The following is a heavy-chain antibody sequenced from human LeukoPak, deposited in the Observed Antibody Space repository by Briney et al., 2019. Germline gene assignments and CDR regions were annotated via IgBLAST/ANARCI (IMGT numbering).Heavy chain of an antibody. J-gene: IGHJ4*02. V-gene: IGHV3-23*01. CDR2: ISGSGGST. CDR3: ASVYGSGSYYTRYYFDY. Sequence: GGSLRLSCAASGFTFSSYAMSWVRQAPGKGLEWVSAISGSGGSTYYADSVKGRFTISRDNSKNTLYLQMNSLRAEDTAVYYCASVYGSGSYYTRYYFDYWGQGTLVTVSS. D-gene: IGHD3-10*01. CDR1: GFTFSSYA.